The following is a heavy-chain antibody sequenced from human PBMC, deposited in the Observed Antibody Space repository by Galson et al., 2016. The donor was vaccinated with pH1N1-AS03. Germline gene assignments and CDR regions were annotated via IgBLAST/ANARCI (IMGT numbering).Heavy chain of an antibody. Sequence: ETLSLTCTVSGGPVSSGIYYWSWIRQPPGKGLEWIGYIYYTGSTKYNPSLKSRVTISVDTSKSHFSLKLTSVTAADTAVYYCARAAVPAAIEGYYFDAWGQGTLVAVSS. CDR2: IYYTGST. V-gene: IGHV4-61*03. CDR1: GGPVSSGIYY. J-gene: IGHJ4*02. D-gene: IGHD2-2*02. CDR3: ARAAVPAAIEGYYFDA.